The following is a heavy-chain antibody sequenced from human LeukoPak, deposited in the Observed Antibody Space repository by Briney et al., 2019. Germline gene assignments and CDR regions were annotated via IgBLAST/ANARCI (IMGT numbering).Heavy chain of an antibody. CDR2: IYYSGST. Sequence: SETLSLTCTVSGYSITSAYWGWIRQPPGKGLEWIGYIYYSGSTNYNPSLKSRVTISVDTSKNQFSLKLSSVTAADTAVYYCARIITMIVVGEPDAFDIWGQGTMVTVSS. CDR1: GYSITSAY. CDR3: ARIITMIVVGEPDAFDI. V-gene: IGHV4-59*12. J-gene: IGHJ3*02. D-gene: IGHD3-22*01.